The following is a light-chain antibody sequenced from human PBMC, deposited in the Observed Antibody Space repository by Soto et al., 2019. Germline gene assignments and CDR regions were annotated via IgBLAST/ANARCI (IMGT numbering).Light chain of an antibody. CDR1: QNIRSW. CDR3: QDYNRNSGLT. V-gene: IGKV1-5*03. CDR2: SGS. Sequence: DIQMTQSPSTLSPSVGDRVTITCRASQNIRSWLAWYQQKPGKAPELLLYSGSGLESGVQSRFSGSGSGTAFSLNISSLQPDDFSTYYCQDYNRNSGLTFGGGTKVEIK. J-gene: IGKJ4*01.